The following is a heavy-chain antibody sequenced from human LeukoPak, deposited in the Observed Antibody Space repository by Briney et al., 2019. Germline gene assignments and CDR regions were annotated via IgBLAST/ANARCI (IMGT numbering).Heavy chain of an antibody. CDR3: ARSSGYRGAFDI. CDR1: GGTFSSYA. J-gene: IGHJ3*02. CDR2: IIPIFGTA. V-gene: IGHV1-69*06. Sequence: SVKVSCKASGGTFSSYAISWVRQAPGLGLEWMGGIIPIFGTANYAQKFQGRVTITADKSTSTAYMELSSLRSEDTAVYYCARSSGYRGAFDIWGQGTMVTVSS. D-gene: IGHD2-15*01.